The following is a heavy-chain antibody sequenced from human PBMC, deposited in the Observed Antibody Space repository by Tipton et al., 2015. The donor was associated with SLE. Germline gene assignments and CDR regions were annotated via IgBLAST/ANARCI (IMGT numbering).Heavy chain of an antibody. CDR3: ARARRRQWLDN. Sequence: TLSLTCTVSGGSISSYYWSWLRQPPGKGLEWIGYISDSGKTDYNPSLKSRVAISVDPSIPQFSLTLSSVTAADSAVYYCARARRRQWLDNWGQGTLVTVSS. J-gene: IGHJ4*02. V-gene: IGHV4-59*01. D-gene: IGHD6-19*01. CDR2: ISDSGKT. CDR1: GGSISSYY.